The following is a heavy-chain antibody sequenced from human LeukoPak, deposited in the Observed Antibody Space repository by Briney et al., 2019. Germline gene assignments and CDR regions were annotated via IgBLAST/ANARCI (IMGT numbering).Heavy chain of an antibody. Sequence: SETLSITCTVSGGSISSYYWSWIRQPPGKGLEWIGYIYYSGSTNYNPSLKSRVTISVDTSKNQFSLKLSSVTAADTAVYYCARRSYCSSTSCFFDPWGQGTLVTVSS. D-gene: IGHD2-2*01. CDR3: ARRSYCSSTSCFFDP. J-gene: IGHJ5*02. CDR1: GGSISSYY. V-gene: IGHV4-59*08. CDR2: IYYSGST.